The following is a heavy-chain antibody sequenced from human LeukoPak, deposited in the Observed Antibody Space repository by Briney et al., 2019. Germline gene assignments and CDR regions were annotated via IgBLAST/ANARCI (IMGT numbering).Heavy chain of an antibody. Sequence: PSETLSLTCSVSGGSISSSSYHWGWIRQSPGKGLEWIGSMYYRGTTYENSSLKSRLTLSIDTSNNQFFLKLTSLTAADTAVYFCAREYSRSVVAGSRPDLWGQGLLVTVSS. CDR3: AREYSRSVVAGSRPDL. J-gene: IGHJ4*02. D-gene: IGHD2-21*01. CDR1: GGSISSSSYH. CDR2: MYYRGTT. V-gene: IGHV4-39*02.